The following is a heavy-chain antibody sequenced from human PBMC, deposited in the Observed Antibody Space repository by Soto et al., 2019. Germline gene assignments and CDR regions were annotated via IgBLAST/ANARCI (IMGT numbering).Heavy chain of an antibody. CDR2: IYNSGST. D-gene: IGHD3-10*01. J-gene: IGHJ4*02. Sequence: SETLSLTCAVYGGSISSYYWTWIRQPPGKGLEWIGFIYNSGSTHYNPSLRSRVTISVDTSKNQFSLKLRSVTAADTAVYYCASMGYHYGSGSYPLDYWGQGTLVTVSS. CDR1: GGSISSYY. CDR3: ASMGYHYGSGSYPLDY. V-gene: IGHV4-59*08.